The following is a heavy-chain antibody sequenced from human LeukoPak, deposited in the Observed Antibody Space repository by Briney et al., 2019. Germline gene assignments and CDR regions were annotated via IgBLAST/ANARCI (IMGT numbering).Heavy chain of an antibody. D-gene: IGHD3-9*01. V-gene: IGHV4-61*01. Sequence: SETLSLTCTVSGDSISNSNSYWSWIRQPPGKGLEWIGYIYYSGSTNYNPSLKSRVTISVDTSRNQFSLKLSSVTAADTAVYYCARGTQLRYFDWLLFSTVGGEEFDPWGQGTLVTVSS. CDR1: GDSISNSNSY. CDR2: IYYSGST. J-gene: IGHJ5*02. CDR3: ARGTQLRYFDWLLFSTVGGEEFDP.